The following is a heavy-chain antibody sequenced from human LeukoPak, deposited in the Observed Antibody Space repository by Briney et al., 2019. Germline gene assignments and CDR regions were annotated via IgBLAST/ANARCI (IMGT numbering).Heavy chain of an antibody. J-gene: IGHJ4*02. V-gene: IGHV4-39*01. D-gene: IGHD6-13*01. CDR1: GGFIRSSYYY. Sequence: SETLSLTCTVSGGFIRSSYYYWGWIRQPPGKGLEWIGSIYDSGSTYYNPSLKSRVTISVDTSKNQFSLKLNSVTAADTAVYYCASMNAGFSAAPGYWGQGTLVTVSS. CDR2: IYDSGST. CDR3: ASMNAGFSAAPGY.